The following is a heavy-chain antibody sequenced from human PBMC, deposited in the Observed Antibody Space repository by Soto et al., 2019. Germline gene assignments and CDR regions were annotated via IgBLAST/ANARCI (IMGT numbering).Heavy chain of an antibody. Sequence: SETLSLTCTVSGGSISSYYWSWIRQPAGKGLEWIGRIYTSGSTNHNPSLKSRVTMSVDTSKNQFSLKLSSVTAAGTAVYYCARDPMYYYDSSGYYSDYYYYGMDVWGQGTTVTVSS. CDR2: IYTSGST. J-gene: IGHJ6*02. V-gene: IGHV4-4*07. CDR1: GGSISSYY. D-gene: IGHD3-22*01. CDR3: ARDPMYYYDSSGYYSDYYYYGMDV.